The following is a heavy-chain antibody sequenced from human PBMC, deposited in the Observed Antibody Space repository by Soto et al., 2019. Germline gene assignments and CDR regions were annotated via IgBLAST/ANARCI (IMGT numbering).Heavy chain of an antibody. CDR1: GGSITSSSHY. Sequence: QLQLQESGPGLVKPSETLSLTCTVSGGSITSSSHYWGWIRQPPGKGLECIGNIYYDGNTYYNPSLHSRVTISLXTXKXXFPLRLNAVTAADTAVYYCASSSITPRLFMYPFDYWGQGPLVTVSS. J-gene: IGHJ4*02. CDR2: IYYDGNT. CDR3: ASSSITPRLFMYPFDY. V-gene: IGHV4-39*01. D-gene: IGHD6-6*01.